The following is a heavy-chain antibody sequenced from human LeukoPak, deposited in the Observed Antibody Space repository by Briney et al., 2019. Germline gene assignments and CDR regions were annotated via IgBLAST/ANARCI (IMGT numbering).Heavy chain of an antibody. CDR3: ARGITLVIRNWFDP. CDR1: GGSFSGYY. V-gene: IGHV4-34*01. CDR2: INHSGST. Sequence: SEPLSLTCAVYGGSFSGYYWSWVRQPPGKGLEWIGEINHSGSTNYNPSLKSRFTISVDTSKNQFSLKLSSVTAADTAVYYCARGITLVIRNWFDPWGQGTLVTVSS. D-gene: IGHD3-22*01. J-gene: IGHJ5*02.